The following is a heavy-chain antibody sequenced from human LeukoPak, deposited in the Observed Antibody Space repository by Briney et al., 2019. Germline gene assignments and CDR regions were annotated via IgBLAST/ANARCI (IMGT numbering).Heavy chain of an antibody. CDR3: ARGRRGSYLLGY. D-gene: IGHD3-10*01. CDR1: GFTFSSYG. Sequence: GGSLRLSCAASGFTFSSYGMHWVRQAPGKGLEWVAFIRYDGSNKYYADSVKGRFTISRDNSKNTLYLQMNSLRAEDTAVYYCARGRRGSYLLGYWGQGTLVTVSS. CDR2: IRYDGSNK. V-gene: IGHV3-30*02. J-gene: IGHJ4*02.